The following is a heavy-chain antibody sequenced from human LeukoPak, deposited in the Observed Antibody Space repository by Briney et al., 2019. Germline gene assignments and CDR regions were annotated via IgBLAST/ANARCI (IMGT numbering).Heavy chain of an antibody. J-gene: IGHJ4*02. Sequence: GGSLRLSCAASGFTSSNYAVMWVRQAPGQGLEWVSAITSGGAPRYADSVKGRFTISRDNSKNTLYLQMNSLRADDTAVYYCAHRYGDYWGQGTRVTVSS. D-gene: IGHD4-17*01. CDR3: AHRYGDY. V-gene: IGHV3-23*01. CDR2: ITSGGAP. CDR1: GFTSSNYA.